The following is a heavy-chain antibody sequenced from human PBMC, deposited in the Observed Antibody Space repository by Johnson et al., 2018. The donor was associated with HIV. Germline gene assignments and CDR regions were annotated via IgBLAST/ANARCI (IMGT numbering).Heavy chain of an antibody. V-gene: IGHV3-30*02. CDR3: AKGVGATTNDAFDI. D-gene: IGHD1-26*01. Sequence: QVQLVESGGGVVRPGGSLRLSCAASGFTFSSYGMHWVRQAPGKGLEWVAFIRYDGSNKYYADSVKGRFTISRDNSKNTLYLQMNSLRAEDTALYYCAKGVGATTNDAFDIWGQGTMVTVSS. CDR2: IRYDGSNK. CDR1: GFTFSSYG. J-gene: IGHJ3*02.